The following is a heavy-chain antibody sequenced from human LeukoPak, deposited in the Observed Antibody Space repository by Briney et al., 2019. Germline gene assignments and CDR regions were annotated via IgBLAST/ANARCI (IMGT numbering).Heavy chain of an antibody. CDR3: ARDKTGTGIDY. Sequence: GGSLRLPCAASGFTFDDYTMHWVRQAPGKGLEWVSLISWDGVTTYYAHSVKGRFTISRDSGKNSLFLQMNSLRTEDTALYYCARDKTGTGIDYWGQGTLVTVSS. D-gene: IGHD1-7*01. V-gene: IGHV3-43*01. CDR2: ISWDGVTT. CDR1: GFTFDDYT. J-gene: IGHJ4*02.